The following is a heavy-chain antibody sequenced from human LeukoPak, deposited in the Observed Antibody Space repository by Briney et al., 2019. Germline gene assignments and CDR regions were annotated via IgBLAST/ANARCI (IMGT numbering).Heavy chain of an antibody. CDR1: GFTFSSYS. J-gene: IGHJ4*02. Sequence: TGGSLRLSCAASGFTFSSYSMTWVRQAPGKGLEWVSVISGSATSTYYADSLKGRFTISRDNSKNTLYLQVNSLRAGDTAVYYCARAAMVRGVDYFDYWGQGILVTVSS. CDR2: ISGSATST. CDR3: ARAAMVRGVDYFDY. V-gene: IGHV3-23*01. D-gene: IGHD3-10*01.